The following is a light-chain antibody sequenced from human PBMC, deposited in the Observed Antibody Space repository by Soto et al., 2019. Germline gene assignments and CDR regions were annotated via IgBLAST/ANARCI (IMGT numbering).Light chain of an antibody. V-gene: IGLV2-8*01. CDR3: SSYAGNFDV. CDR2: DVS. CDR1: SSDVGAYNY. J-gene: IGLJ1*01. Sequence: QSALTQPPSASGSPGQSVAISCTGTSSDVGAYNYVSWYQQHSGKAPKLVIYDVSQRPSGVPDRFSGSKSGNTASLTVSGLQAEDEGDYYCSSYAGNFDVFGTGTKVTVL.